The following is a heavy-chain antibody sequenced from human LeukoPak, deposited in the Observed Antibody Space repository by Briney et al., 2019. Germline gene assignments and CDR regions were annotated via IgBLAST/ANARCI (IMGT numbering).Heavy chain of an antibody. CDR2: INPSGGFT. CDR1: GYIFTNYY. Sequence: GASVKVSCKASGYIFTNYYVHWVRQAPGQGLEWMGIINPSGGFTSNAQKFQGRVTMTRDTSTSTVYMELSSLRSEDTALYYCARDGDYGDYVLDHWGQGTLVTVSS. J-gene: IGHJ4*02. V-gene: IGHV1-46*01. D-gene: IGHD4-17*01. CDR3: ARDGDYGDYVLDH.